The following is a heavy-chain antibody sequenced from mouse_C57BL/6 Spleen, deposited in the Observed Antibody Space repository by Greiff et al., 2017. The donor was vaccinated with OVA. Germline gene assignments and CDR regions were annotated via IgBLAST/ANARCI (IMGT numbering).Heavy chain of an antibody. D-gene: IGHD1-1*01. CDR3: ARNYGSSAWFAY. V-gene: IGHV5-17*01. CDR1: GFTFSDYG. CDR2: ISSGSSTI. J-gene: IGHJ3*01. Sequence: EVMLVESGGGLVKPGGSLKLSCAASGFTFSDYGMHWVRQAPEKGLEWVAYISSGSSTIYYADTVKGRFTFSRDNAKNTLFLQMTSLRSGETAMDYFARNYGSSAWFAYWGQGTLVTVSA.